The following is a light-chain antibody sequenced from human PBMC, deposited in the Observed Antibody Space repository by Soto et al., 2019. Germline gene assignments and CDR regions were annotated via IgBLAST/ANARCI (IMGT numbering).Light chain of an antibody. CDR3: QQYASSPWT. CDR1: ETVRTGS. Sequence: EIVLTQSPATLSLSPGEKATLSCRASETVRTGSLAWYQQKPGQAPRLLIFVASVSATDIPDRFSGSGSGTDFTLTITRLAPEDFAVYRCQQYASSPWTFGQGTKLEIK. V-gene: IGKV3-20*01. CDR2: VAS. J-gene: IGKJ1*01.